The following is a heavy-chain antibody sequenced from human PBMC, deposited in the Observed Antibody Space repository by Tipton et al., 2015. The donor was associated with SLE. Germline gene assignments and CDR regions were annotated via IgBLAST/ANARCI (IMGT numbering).Heavy chain of an antibody. Sequence: GLVRPSETLSLTCTVSNGSISSSPYYWGWIRQSPGKGLEWVGSIYYSGSTYYNPSLKSRVTISVDTSRNQCSLNLTSVTAADTAVYYCARGSYYYMDVWGKGTTVTVSS. CDR2: IYYSGST. CDR3: ARGSYYYMDV. V-gene: IGHV4-39*07. CDR1: NGSISSSPYY. J-gene: IGHJ6*03.